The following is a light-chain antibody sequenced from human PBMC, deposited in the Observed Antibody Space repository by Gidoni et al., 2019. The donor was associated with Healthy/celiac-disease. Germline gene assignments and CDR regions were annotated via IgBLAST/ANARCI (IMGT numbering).Light chain of an antibody. CDR1: ESVSSH. CDR3: QQRSNWPPL. V-gene: IGKV3-11*01. Sequence: EIVLTQSPVTLSLSPGERATLSCGASESVSSHLAWYQQKPGQAPRLLIYDASNRATGIPARFSGSGSGTDFTLTISSLEPEDFAVYYCQQRSNWPPLFGGXTKVEIK. CDR2: DAS. J-gene: IGKJ4*01.